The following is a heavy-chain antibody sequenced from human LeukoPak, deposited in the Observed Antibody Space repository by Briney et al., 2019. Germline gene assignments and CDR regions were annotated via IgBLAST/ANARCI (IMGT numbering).Heavy chain of an antibody. CDR1: GFTFSSYG. CDR3: ARESRLSGYYDFWSGYLSLSY. J-gene: IGHJ4*02. D-gene: IGHD3-3*01. CDR2: IWYDGSNK. Sequence: QPGGSLRLSCAASGFTFSSYGMHWVRQAPGKGLEWVAVIWYDGSNKYYADSVKGRFTISRDNSKNTLHLQMNSLRAEDTAVYYCARESRLSGYYDFWSGYLSLSYWGQGTLVTVSS. V-gene: IGHV3-33*01.